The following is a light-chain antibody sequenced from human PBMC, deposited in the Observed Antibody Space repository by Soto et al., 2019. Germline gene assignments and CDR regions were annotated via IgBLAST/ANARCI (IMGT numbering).Light chain of an antibody. V-gene: IGLV3-21*01. CDR3: QVWDSSSDHVI. CDR2: YDR. J-gene: IGLJ2*01. Sequence: SYELTQSPSVSVAPGTTATITWGGNNIATKSVHWYQQKPGQAPVLVIYYDRDRPSGIPERFSGSKSGNTATLTISGVEAGDEADYYCQVWDSSSDHVIFGGGTQLTGL. CDR1: NIATKS.